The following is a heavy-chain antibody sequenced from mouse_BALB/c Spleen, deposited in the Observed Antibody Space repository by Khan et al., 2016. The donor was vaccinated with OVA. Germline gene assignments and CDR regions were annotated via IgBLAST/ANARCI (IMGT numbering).Heavy chain of an antibody. Sequence: QVQLKQSGAELVKPGTSVKLSCKASGYTFISYYLYWVKERPGQGLEWIGEINPSNGGSNFNEKFKSKATLTVDKSSITAYMQLSSLTSEDSAVYYCTRSGYGSFAYWGQGTLVTVSA. CDR3: TRSGYGSFAY. J-gene: IGHJ3*01. V-gene: IGHV1S81*02. CDR2: INPSNGGS. CDR1: GYTFISYY. D-gene: IGHD2-2*01.